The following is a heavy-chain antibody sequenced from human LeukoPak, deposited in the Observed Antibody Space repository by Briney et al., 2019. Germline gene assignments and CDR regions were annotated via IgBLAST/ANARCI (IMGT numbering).Heavy chain of an antibody. CDR2: IGRSGST. CDR3: AKGESFAFAN. CDR1: GFSFSTYD. V-gene: IGHV3-23*01. Sequence: GSLRLSCAASGFSFSTYDMQWVRQAPGKVLEWVSGIGRSGSTYYTDSVKGRFTISRDNSKNTLYLQMNSLRAEDTAVYYCAKGESFAFANWGQGTMVTVSS. D-gene: IGHD2-21*01. J-gene: IGHJ3*02.